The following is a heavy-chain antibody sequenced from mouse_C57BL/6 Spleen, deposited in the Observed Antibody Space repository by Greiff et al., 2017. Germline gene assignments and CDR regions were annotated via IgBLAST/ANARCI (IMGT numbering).Heavy chain of an antibody. D-gene: IGHD2-4*01. Sequence: EVKLMESGGGLVKPGGSLKLSCAASGFTFSSYAMSWVRQTPEKRLEWVATISDGGSYTYYPDNVKGRFTISRDNAKNNLYLQMSHLKSEDTAMYYCAREGDYDYAMDYWGQGTSVTVSS. V-gene: IGHV5-4*01. J-gene: IGHJ4*01. CDR3: AREGDYDYAMDY. CDR1: GFTFSSYA. CDR2: ISDGGSYT.